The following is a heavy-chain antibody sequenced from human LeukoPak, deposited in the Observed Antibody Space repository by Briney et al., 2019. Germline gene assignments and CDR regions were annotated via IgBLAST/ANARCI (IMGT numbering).Heavy chain of an antibody. CDR3: ATTVTTRYYFDS. D-gene: IGHD4-17*01. V-gene: IGHV4-39*01. CDR2: MYYSGST. Sequence: SETLSLTCTVSGGSISTSRHYWGWIRQPLGKGLEWIGSMYYSGSTYYDPSLKSRVTISVDTYKSRFSLKLSSVTAADTAVYYCATTVTTRYYFDSWGQGTLVTVSS. J-gene: IGHJ4*02. CDR1: GGSISTSRHY.